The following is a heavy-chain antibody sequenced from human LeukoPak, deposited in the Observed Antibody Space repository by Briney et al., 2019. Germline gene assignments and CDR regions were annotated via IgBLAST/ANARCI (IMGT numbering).Heavy chain of an antibody. Sequence: PGGSLRLSCAASGFTFSSYSMNWVRQAPGKGLEWVSSISSSSYIYYADSVRGRFTISRDNAKNSLYLQMNSLRAEDTAVYYCARVQATYYYDSSGYFLDYWGQGTLVTVSS. V-gene: IGHV3-21*01. J-gene: IGHJ4*02. D-gene: IGHD3-22*01. CDR2: ISSSSYI. CDR1: GFTFSSYS. CDR3: ARVQATYYYDSSGYFLDY.